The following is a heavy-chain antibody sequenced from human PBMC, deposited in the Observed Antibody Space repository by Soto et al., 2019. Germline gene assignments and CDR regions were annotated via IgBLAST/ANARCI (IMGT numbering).Heavy chain of an antibody. J-gene: IGHJ4*02. CDR3: ARVREGLRFLEGPLFDY. CDR1: GYTFTGYY. V-gene: IGHV1-2*04. D-gene: IGHD3-3*01. CDR2: INPNSGGT. Sequence: QVQLVQSGAEVKKPGASVKVSCKASGYTFTGYYMHWVRQAPGQGLEWMGWINPNSGGTNYAQKFQGWVTMTRDTSINTAYMELSRLRSDDTAVYYCARVREGLRFLEGPLFDYWGQGTLVTVSS.